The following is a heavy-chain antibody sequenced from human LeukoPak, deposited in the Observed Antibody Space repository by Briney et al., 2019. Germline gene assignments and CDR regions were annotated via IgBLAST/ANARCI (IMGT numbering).Heavy chain of an antibody. Sequence: SETLSLTCAVYGGSFSGYYWSWIRQPPGKGLEWIGEINHSGSTNYNPSLKTRVTLPVDTSKNQFSLKLSSVTAADTAVYYCAGSGFGPAAGYWGQGTLVTVSS. D-gene: IGHD3-10*01. J-gene: IGHJ4*02. CDR3: AGSGFGPAAGY. CDR2: INHSGST. CDR1: GGSFSGYY. V-gene: IGHV4-34*01.